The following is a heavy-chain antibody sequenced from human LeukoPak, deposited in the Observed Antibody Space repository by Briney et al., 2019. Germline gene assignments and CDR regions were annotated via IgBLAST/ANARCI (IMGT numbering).Heavy chain of an antibody. D-gene: IGHD3-16*01. J-gene: IGHJ4*02. CDR3: SRGIGGVLAYFDD. V-gene: IGHV3-74*01. CDR1: GFTFSGSA. Sequence: GGSLRLSCAASGFTFSGSAVHWVRQAPGKGLVWVSRINSDGRSTIYADSVKGRFTVSRDNAKNTLYLQMNSLRAEDTAVYYCSRGIGGVLAYFDDWGQGTLVTASS. CDR2: INSDGRST.